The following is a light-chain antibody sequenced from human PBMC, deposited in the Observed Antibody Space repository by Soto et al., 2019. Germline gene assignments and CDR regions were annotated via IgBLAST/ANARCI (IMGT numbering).Light chain of an antibody. CDR2: EVS. J-gene: IGLJ1*01. Sequence: QSALTQPASVSGSPGQSITIPCTGTSSDIGGYNDVSWYQQHPGKAPKLMIYEVSRRPSGISNRFSGSKSGNTASLTISGLQAEDEADYYCSSYTSSVAHVFGTGTKVTVL. CDR3: SSYTSSVAHV. CDR1: SSDIGGYND. V-gene: IGLV2-14*01.